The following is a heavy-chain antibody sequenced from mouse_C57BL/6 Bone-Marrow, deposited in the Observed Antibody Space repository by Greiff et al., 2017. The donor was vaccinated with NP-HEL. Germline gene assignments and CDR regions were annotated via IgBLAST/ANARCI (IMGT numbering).Heavy chain of an antibody. Sequence: EVKLVESGPVLVKPGPSVKISCKASGFTFTDYYMHWVKQSHGKSLEWIGLVYPYNGGTSYNQKFKGKATLTVDTSSSTAYMELNSLTSEDSAVYYCARSGLYYDYDGLFFAYWGQGTLVTVSA. CDR3: ARSGLYYDYDGLFFAY. CDR1: GFTFTDYY. CDR2: VYPYNGGT. V-gene: IGHV1-36*01. D-gene: IGHD2-4*01. J-gene: IGHJ3*01.